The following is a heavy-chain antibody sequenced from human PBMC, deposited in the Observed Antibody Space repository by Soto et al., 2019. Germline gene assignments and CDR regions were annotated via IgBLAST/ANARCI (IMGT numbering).Heavy chain of an antibody. CDR2: IYYSGST. J-gene: IGHJ4*02. V-gene: IGHV4-39*01. CDR3: TRRAFGSSLRDY. D-gene: IGHD3-16*01. CDR1: GGSISSSSYY. Sequence: QLQLQESGPGLVKPSETLSLTCTVSGGSISSSSYYWGWIRQPPGKGLEWIGNIYYSGSTSYNPSLKSRVTISVDTSKNQFSLTLSSVTAADTAVYYCTRRAFGSSLRDYWGQGALVTVSS.